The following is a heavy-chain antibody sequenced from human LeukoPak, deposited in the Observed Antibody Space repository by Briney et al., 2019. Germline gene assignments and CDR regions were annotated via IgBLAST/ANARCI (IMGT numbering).Heavy chain of an antibody. D-gene: IGHD3-3*01. J-gene: IGHJ5*02. V-gene: IGHV1-18*01. CDR3: ARQKLPRFLEWLLPQYNWFDP. CDR1: GYTFTSYG. CDR2: ISAYNGKT. Sequence: ASVKVSCKASGYTFTSYGISWVGQAPGQGLEWMGWISAYNGKTNYAQKLQGRVTMTTDKSTSTAYMELRSLRSDDTAVYYCARQKLPRFLEWLLPQYNWFDPWGQGTLVTVSS.